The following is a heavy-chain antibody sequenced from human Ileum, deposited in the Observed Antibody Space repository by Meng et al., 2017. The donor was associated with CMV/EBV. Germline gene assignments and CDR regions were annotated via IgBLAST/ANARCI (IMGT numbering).Heavy chain of an antibody. V-gene: IGHV1-8*01. CDR2: MTPNRGTT. Sequence: TCTRYTLSSYDMRWVRQANGQGREWVGWMTPNRGTTDYAQRFQSRVTMTRNNSISAAYMELSILRSEDTAVYYCARGRFWSGYGYWGQGTLVTVS. CDR3: ARGRFWSGYGY. J-gene: IGHJ4*02. D-gene: IGHD3-3*01. CDR1: RYTLSSYD.